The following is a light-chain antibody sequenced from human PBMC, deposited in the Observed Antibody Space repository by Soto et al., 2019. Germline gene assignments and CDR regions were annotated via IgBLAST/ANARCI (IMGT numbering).Light chain of an antibody. J-gene: IGLJ1*01. V-gene: IGLV2-14*01. Sequence: QSVLTQPASVSGSPGQSITISCTGTSSDIGGYNYVSWYQQHPGKAPKLMISEVTNRPSGVSNRFSGSKSGNTASLTISGLQTEDEADYYCCSYTTTSTPFVFGTGTKATVL. CDR3: CSYTTTSTPFV. CDR1: SSDIGGYNY. CDR2: EVT.